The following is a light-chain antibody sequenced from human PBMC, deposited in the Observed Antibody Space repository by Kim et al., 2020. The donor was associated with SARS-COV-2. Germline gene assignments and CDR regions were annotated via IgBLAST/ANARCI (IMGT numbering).Light chain of an antibody. CDR3: QQYVYWPPYT. CDR1: QTVRRN. V-gene: IGKV3-15*01. J-gene: IGKJ2*01. Sequence: VMTQSPATLSVSPGERVTLSCRASQTVRRNLAWYQQKLGQPPRLLIYDASTRATDIPARFSGGGSGTDFTLTIASLQSEDCAVYYCQQYVYWPPYTFGQGTKLEI. CDR2: DAS.